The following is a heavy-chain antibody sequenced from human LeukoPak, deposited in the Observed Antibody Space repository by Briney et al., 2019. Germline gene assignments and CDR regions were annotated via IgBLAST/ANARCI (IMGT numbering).Heavy chain of an antibody. D-gene: IGHD2-15*01. V-gene: IGHV4-39*01. CDR1: GVSISSSNSY. CDR3: ARHVLYCSGGSCYRRGYYFDY. J-gene: IGHJ4*02. Sequence: PSETLSLTCTVSGVSISSSNSYWGWIRQPPGKGLEWIGSVYYTGNTYYNASRKSRVTIVIDTSKNQFSLKLSSVTAADTAVYYCARHVLYCSGGSCYRRGYYFDYWGQGTLVTVSS. CDR2: VYYTGNT.